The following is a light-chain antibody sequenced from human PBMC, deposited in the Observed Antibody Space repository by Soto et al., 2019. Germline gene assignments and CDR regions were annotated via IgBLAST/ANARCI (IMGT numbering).Light chain of an antibody. CDR1: QSISSW. CDR3: QQYYSRVT. CDR2: KAS. Sequence: DIQMTQSPSTLSASVGDRVTITCRANQSISSWLAWYQRRPGKAPRLLISKASSLERGVPSGFSGGGFGTEFTLNISSLQADDFATYYCQQYYSRVTFGQGTTVEIK. J-gene: IGKJ1*01. V-gene: IGKV1-5*03.